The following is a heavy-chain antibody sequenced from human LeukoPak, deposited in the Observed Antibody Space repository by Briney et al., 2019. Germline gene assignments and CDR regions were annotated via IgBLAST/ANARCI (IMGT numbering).Heavy chain of an antibody. CDR1: GYTFTSYA. J-gene: IGHJ6*04. V-gene: IGHV1-3*01. CDR2: INAGNGNT. D-gene: IGHD6-25*01. Sequence: ASVKVSCKSSGYTFTSYAMHWVRQAPGRRLEWMGWINAGNGNTKYSQKFHGRVPITRDTSASTAYMELSSLRSEDTAVYYCARGNVYRRIYYYGMDVWGKGTTVTVSS. CDR3: ARGNVYRRIYYYGMDV.